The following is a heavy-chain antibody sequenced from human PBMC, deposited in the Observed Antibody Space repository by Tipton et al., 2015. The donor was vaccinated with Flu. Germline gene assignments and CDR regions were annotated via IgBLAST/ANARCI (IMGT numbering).Heavy chain of an antibody. D-gene: IGHD2-15*01. CDR3: ASRYCTDDGCYLGAFAF. CDR1: GGTLTTYP. Sequence: QLVQSGAEVRKVGSSVKVSCRASGGTLTTYPIHWVRQAPGQGLEWMGGIIPMFHTTAYAESFRDRLTITADESTSAAYMELSNLRSGDAAVFYCASRYCTDDGCYLGAFAFWGPGPPVPVSS. CDR2: IIPMFHTT. J-gene: IGHJ4*02. V-gene: IGHV1-69*01.